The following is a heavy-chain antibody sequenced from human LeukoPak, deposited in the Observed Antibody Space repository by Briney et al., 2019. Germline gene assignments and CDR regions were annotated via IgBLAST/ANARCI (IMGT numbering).Heavy chain of an antibody. V-gene: IGHV1-69*06. D-gene: IGHD2-2*02. J-gene: IGHJ5*02. CDR2: IIPFFGTA. Sequence: SVKVSCKASGGTFSSYAISWVRQAPGQGLEWMGGIIPFFGTANYAQKFQGRVTITADKSTSTAYMELSSLRSEDTAVYYCARVAGGRYCSSTSCYMRGWFDPWGQGTLVTVSS. CDR1: GGTFSSYA. CDR3: ARVAGGRYCSSTSCYMRGWFDP.